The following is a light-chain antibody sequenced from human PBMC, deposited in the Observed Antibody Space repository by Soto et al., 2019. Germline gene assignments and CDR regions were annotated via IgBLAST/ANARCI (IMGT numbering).Light chain of an antibody. J-gene: IGKJ1*01. CDR1: QSVRGH. Sequence: ETVMTQSPATLSVSPGERATLSCRSSQSVRGHLAWYQHKPGQIPRLLIYATSTRATGTPARLSGTGSETEYTLTISSLQSEDFAVYYCQQYDHWLPAFGQGTKVEIK. CDR3: QQYDHWLPA. V-gene: IGKV3-15*01. CDR2: ATS.